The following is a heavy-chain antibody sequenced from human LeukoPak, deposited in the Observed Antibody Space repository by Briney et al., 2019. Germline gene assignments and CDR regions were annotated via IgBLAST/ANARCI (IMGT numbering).Heavy chain of an antibody. Sequence: ASVKVSCKASGYTLTGYYMHWVRQAPGQGLEWMGWINPNSGGTNYAQKFQGRVTMTRDTSISTAYMELSRLRSDDTAVYYCARDDYGDSVGGAFDIWGQGTMVTVSS. CDR1: GYTLTGYY. CDR2: INPNSGGT. D-gene: IGHD4-17*01. J-gene: IGHJ3*02. CDR3: ARDDYGDSVGGAFDI. V-gene: IGHV1-2*02.